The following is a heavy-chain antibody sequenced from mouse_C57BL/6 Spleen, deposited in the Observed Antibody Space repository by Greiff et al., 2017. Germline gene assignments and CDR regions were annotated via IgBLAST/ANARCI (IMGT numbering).Heavy chain of an antibody. V-gene: IGHV1-82*01. J-gene: IGHJ2*01. D-gene: IGHD1-1*01. Sequence: QVQLKESGPELVKPGASVKISCKASGYAFSSSWMNWVKQRPGKGLEWIGRIYPGDGDTNYNGKFKGKATLTADKSSSTAYMQLSSLTSEDSAVYFFALLRQYYFDYWGQGTTLTVSS. CDR2: IYPGDGDT. CDR1: GYAFSSSW. CDR3: ALLRQYYFDY.